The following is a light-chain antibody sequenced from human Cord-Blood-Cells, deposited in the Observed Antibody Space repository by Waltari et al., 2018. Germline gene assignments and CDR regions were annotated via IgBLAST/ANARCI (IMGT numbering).Light chain of an antibody. CDR1: SSNIGSNY. V-gene: IGLV1-47*01. J-gene: IGLJ3*02. Sequence: QSVLTQPPSASGTPGQRVTISCSGSSSNIGSNYVYWYQQLPGTAPKLLIYRNNQRPSGVPDRCSGSKSGTSASRAISGLRSEDEADYYCAAWDDSLSGRVFGGGTKLTVL. CDR3: AAWDDSLSGRV. CDR2: RNN.